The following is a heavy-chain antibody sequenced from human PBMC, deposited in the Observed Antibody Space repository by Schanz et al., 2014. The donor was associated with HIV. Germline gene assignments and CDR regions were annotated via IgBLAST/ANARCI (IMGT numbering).Heavy chain of an antibody. Sequence: EVQLLESGGGLVQPGGSLRLSCAASGFTFSSYAMSWVRQAPGKGLEWVSAISGSGDSTYYADSVKGRFTISRDNSKNTLFLQMNSLRAEDTALYYCAKDMGGVVPAAPFYYYGMDVWGQGTTVTVSS. V-gene: IGHV3-23*01. D-gene: IGHD2-2*01. CDR1: GFTFSSYA. J-gene: IGHJ6*02. CDR2: ISGSGDST. CDR3: AKDMGGVVPAAPFYYYGMDV.